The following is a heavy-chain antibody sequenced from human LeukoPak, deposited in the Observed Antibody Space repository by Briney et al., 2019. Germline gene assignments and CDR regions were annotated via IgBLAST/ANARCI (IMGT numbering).Heavy chain of an antibody. J-gene: IGHJ6*03. D-gene: IGHD5-18*01. CDR3: ARRRGDTAMVKGTRGYYYYYMDV. CDR1: GYTFTGYY. V-gene: IGHV1-2*02. Sequence: ASVKVSCKASGYTFTGYYMHWVRQAPGQGLEGMGWINPNSGGTNYAQKFQGRVTMTRDTSISTAYMELSRLRSDDTAVYYCARRRGDTAMVKGTRGYYYYYMDVWGKGTTVTISS. CDR2: INPNSGGT.